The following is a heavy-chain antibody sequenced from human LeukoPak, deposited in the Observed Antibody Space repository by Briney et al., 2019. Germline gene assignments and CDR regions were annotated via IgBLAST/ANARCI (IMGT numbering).Heavy chain of an antibody. D-gene: IGHD1-26*01. V-gene: IGHV1-8*02. J-gene: IGHJ4*02. CDR2: MNPNSGNT. CDR3: ARTSRWEPSDY. Sequence: GASVKVSCKASGYTFTGYYMHWVRQAPGQGLEWMGWMNPNSGNTGYAQKFQGRVTMTRNTSISTAYMELSSLRSEDTVVYYCARTSRWEPSDYWGQGTLVTVSS. CDR1: GYTFTGYY.